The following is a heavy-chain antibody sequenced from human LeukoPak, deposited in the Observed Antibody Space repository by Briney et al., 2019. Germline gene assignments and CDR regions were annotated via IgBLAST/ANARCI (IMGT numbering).Heavy chain of an antibody. Sequence: PSQTLSLTCTVSVGSISSGGYYWSWSRQHPGKGLEWIWYIFYSGITYYNPSLKSRITMSVDTSKNQFSLKLSSVTAADTAMYYCARGIYSSTWYYFDYWGQGTLVTVSS. V-gene: IGHV4-31*03. D-gene: IGHD6-13*01. J-gene: IGHJ4*02. CDR1: VGSISSGGYY. CDR2: IFYSGIT. CDR3: ARGIYSSTWYYFDY.